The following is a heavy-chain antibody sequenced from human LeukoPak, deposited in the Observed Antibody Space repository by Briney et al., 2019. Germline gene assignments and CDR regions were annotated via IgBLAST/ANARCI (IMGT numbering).Heavy chain of an antibody. Sequence: GGSLRLSCAASGFTFSDYYMHWIRQAPGKGLEWLSYISSSGSTIYYADSVKGRFTISRDNAKNSLYLQMNSLRADDTAIYCCARAAYGDYYFDYWGQGTLVTVSS. V-gene: IGHV3-11*01. CDR3: ARAAYGDYYFDY. CDR2: ISSSGSTI. CDR1: GFTFSDYY. J-gene: IGHJ4*02. D-gene: IGHD4-17*01.